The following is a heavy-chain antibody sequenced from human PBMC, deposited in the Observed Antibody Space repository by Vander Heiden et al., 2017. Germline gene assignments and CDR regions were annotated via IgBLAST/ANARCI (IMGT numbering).Heavy chain of an antibody. J-gene: IGHJ1*01. V-gene: IGHV3-30*04. Sequence: QVQLVESGGGVVQPGSSLRLSCAASGFTFSSYAMPWVRQAPGKGLEWVAVISYDGSNKYYADSVKGRFTISRDNSKNTLYPQMNSLRAEDTAVYYCARDDADIAAAVGYFQHWGQGTLVTVSS. CDR3: ARDDADIAAAVGYFQH. CDR1: GFTFSSYA. D-gene: IGHD6-13*01. CDR2: ISYDGSNK.